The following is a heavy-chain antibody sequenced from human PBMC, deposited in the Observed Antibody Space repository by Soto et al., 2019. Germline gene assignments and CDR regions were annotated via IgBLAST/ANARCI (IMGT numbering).Heavy chain of an antibody. CDR2: VSGSGGST. D-gene: IGHD6-13*01. CDR3: AKVTVPTIAAAADY. V-gene: IGHV3-23*01. CDR1: GFTFSSYA. Sequence: GGSLRLSCAASGFTFSSYAMSWVRQAPGKGLEWVSGVSGSGGSTYYADSVKGRFTISRDNSKNTLYLLMNSLRAEDTAVYYCAKVTVPTIAAAADYWGQGTLVTVSS. J-gene: IGHJ4*02.